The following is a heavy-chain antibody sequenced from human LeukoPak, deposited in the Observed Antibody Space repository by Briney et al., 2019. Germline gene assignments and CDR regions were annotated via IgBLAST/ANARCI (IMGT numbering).Heavy chain of an antibody. CDR1: GGSISSSNW. CDR3: ARGTMTTVTYYFDY. CDR2: INHSGST. J-gene: IGHJ4*02. V-gene: IGHV4-4*02. D-gene: IGHD4-17*01. Sequence: SGTLSLTCAVSGGSISSSNWWSWVRQPPGKGLEWIGEINHSGSTNYNPSLKCRVTISVDTSKNQFSLKLSSVTAADTAVYYCARGTMTTVTYYFDYWGQGTLVTVSS.